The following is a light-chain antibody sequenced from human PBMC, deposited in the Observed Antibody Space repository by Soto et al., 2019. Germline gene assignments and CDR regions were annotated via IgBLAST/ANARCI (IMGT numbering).Light chain of an antibody. Sequence: QSVLTQPPSVSAAPGQKATISCSGSSSNIGNNSVSWYQHLPGTAPKFLIYDNNERPSGIPDRFSASKSGTSATLGITGLQTGDEADYYCVTWDSGLSAVLFGGGTKVTVL. CDR3: VTWDSGLSAVL. CDR1: SSNIGNNS. J-gene: IGLJ3*02. V-gene: IGLV1-51*01. CDR2: DNN.